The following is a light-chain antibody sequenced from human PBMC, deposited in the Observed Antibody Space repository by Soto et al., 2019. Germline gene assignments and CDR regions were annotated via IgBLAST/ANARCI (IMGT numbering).Light chain of an antibody. J-gene: IGKJ1*01. Sequence: EVVLTQSPGTLSLSQGERATLSCRASQSLSSSFLAWYQQAPGQAPRLLIYGASSRATGIPDRFSGSGSGTDFTLTISRLEPEDFAVYYCQQFNYSPWTFGQGTKVDIK. CDR3: QQFNYSPWT. CDR1: QSLSSSF. V-gene: IGKV3-20*01. CDR2: GAS.